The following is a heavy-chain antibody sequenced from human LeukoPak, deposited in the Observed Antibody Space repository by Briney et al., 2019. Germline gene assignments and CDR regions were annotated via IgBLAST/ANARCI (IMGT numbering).Heavy chain of an antibody. CDR1: GGTFSSYI. CDR2: IIPILGIA. J-gene: IGHJ6*03. CDR3: ARDLGVVSYYYYMDV. D-gene: IGHD3-3*01. Sequence: SVKVSCKASGGTFSSYIISWVRQAPGQGLEWMGRIIPILGIANYAQKFQGRVTITADKSTSTAYMELSSLRSEDTAVYYCARDLGVVSYYYYMDVWGKGTTVTVSS. V-gene: IGHV1-69*04.